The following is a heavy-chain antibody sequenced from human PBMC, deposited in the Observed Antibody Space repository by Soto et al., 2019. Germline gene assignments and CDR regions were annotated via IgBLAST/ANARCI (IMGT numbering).Heavy chain of an antibody. J-gene: IGHJ4*02. CDR2: IFYDGRT. V-gene: IGHV4-39*07. CDR1: GGSISSASYY. Sequence: SETLSLTCTVSGGSISSASYYWGWIRQPPGKGLEWIASIFYDGRTYYTPSLKSRVTISVDTSKNQFSLKLSSVTAADTAVYYCARWLGYGPHFDYWGQGTLVTVSS. D-gene: IGHD5-12*01. CDR3: ARWLGYGPHFDY.